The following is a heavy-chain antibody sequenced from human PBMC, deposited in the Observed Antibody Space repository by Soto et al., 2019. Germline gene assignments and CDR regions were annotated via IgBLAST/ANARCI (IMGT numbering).Heavy chain of an antibody. J-gene: IGHJ4*02. D-gene: IGHD6-13*01. CDR2: IYYSGDT. V-gene: IGHV4-31*03. CDR1: GVSISHGAYY. CDR3: ARVDSASWLDY. Sequence: QVQLQESGPGLVKPSQTLSLTCTVSGVSISHGAYYWSWIRQLPGKGLEWIGYIYYSGDTQYKPSLKSRITVSIDPSKNQFSLKMNSVTAADTAMYFCARVDSASWLDYWGQGTLVTVSS.